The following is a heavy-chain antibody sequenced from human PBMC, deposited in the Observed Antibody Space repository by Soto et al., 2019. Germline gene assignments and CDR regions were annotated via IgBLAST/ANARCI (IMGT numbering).Heavy chain of an antibody. D-gene: IGHD4-4*01. Sequence: EVQLLESGGGLVQRGGSLRLSCAASGFPFSSYVMSWVRQAPGKGLEWVSGISGGGSNTFYADSVKGRFTISRDNSNNTLLLQMNSLGAQDLAVYYCAKDSNKYSSSLRGRYFDYWGQGIGVTVSS. V-gene: IGHV3-23*01. J-gene: IGHJ4*02. CDR3: AKDSNKYSSSLRGRYFDY. CDR2: ISGGGSNT. CDR1: GFPFSSYV.